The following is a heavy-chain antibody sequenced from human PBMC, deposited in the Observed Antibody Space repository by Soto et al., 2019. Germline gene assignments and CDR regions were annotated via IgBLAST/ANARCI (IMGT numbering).Heavy chain of an antibody. CDR1: GGSINNYY. Sequence: QVQLQESGPGLVKPSETLSLTCTVSGGSINNYYWSWIRQPPGKGLEWIGYIYYTGTTSYNPSLTSRAPMSVATSKNPFSLKLSSVIAADPAIYYCASLGDYYPSLDTWGHGTLVTVSS. CDR3: ASLGDYYPSLDT. V-gene: IGHV4-59*08. D-gene: IGHD3-22*01. J-gene: IGHJ5*01. CDR2: IYYTGTT.